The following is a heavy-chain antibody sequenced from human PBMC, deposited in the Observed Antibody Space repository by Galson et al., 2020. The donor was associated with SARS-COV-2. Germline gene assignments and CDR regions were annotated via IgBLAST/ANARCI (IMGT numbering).Heavy chain of an antibody. Sequence: SETLSLTCAVYGGSFSGYYWSWIRQPPGKGLEWIGEINNSGSTNYNPSLKSRVTISVDTSKNQFSLKLSSVTAADTAVYYCARGASYMVRGVIRFYYYYYMDVWGKGTTVTVSS. CDR2: INNSGST. D-gene: IGHD3-10*01. J-gene: IGHJ6*03. V-gene: IGHV4-34*01. CDR3: ARGASYMVRGVIRFYYYYYMDV. CDR1: GGSFSGYY.